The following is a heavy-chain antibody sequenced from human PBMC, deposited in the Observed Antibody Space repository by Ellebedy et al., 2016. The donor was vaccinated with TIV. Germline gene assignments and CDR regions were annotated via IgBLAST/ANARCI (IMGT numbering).Heavy chain of an antibody. CDR3: AKDSGWEHEY. Sequence: GESLKISCAASGFTFSSYGMHWVRQAPGKGLEWVAVIWYDGSNKYYADSVKGRFTISRDNSKNTLYLQMNSLRVEDTALYYCAKDSGWEHEYWGQGTLVTISS. D-gene: IGHD3-10*01. CDR2: IWYDGSNK. CDR1: GFTFSSYG. V-gene: IGHV3-33*06. J-gene: IGHJ4*02.